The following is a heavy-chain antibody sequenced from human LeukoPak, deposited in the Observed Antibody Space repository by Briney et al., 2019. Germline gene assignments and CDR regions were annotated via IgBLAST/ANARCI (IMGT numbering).Heavy chain of an antibody. J-gene: IGHJ4*02. CDR1: GFSFSTHG. Sequence: GGSLRLSCAASGFSFSTHGLTWARQAPGKGLEWVSTISGTGGSAYYADSVKGRFTISRDNSKNTVSLEMSSLGLDDTAVYYCAKVHLRGVTDYWGQGTLVTVSS. CDR2: ISGTGGSA. V-gene: IGHV3-23*01. CDR3: AKVHLRGVTDY. D-gene: IGHD3-10*01.